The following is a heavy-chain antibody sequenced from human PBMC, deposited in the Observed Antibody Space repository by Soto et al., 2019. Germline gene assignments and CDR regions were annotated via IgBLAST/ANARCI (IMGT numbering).Heavy chain of an antibody. CDR3: AGMNDEGSRTNWFDP. CDR2: MNPNSGNT. J-gene: IGHJ5*02. D-gene: IGHD6-13*01. CDR1: GYTFISYD. Sequence: QVQLVQSGAEVKKPGDSVRVSCKASGYTFISYDINWVRQATGPGLEWMGWMNPNSGNTGYAQNFQRRVTLTRNTSISTAYMELSSLTSEDTAVYYCAGMNDEGSRTNWFDPWGQGTLVTVSP. V-gene: IGHV1-8*01.